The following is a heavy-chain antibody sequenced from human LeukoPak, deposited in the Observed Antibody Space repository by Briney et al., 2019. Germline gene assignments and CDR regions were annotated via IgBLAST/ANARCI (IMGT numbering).Heavy chain of an antibody. J-gene: IGHJ3*02. V-gene: IGHV1-69*13. D-gene: IGHD2-2*01. CDR3: ARDRGDIVVVRGAFDI. Sequence: SVKVSCKASGGTFSSYTISWVRQAPGQGLEWMGGIIPIFGTANYAQKFQGRVTITADESTSTAYMELSSLRSEDTAVYYCARDRGDIVVVRGAFDIWGQGTMVTVSS. CDR1: GGTFSSYT. CDR2: IIPIFGTA.